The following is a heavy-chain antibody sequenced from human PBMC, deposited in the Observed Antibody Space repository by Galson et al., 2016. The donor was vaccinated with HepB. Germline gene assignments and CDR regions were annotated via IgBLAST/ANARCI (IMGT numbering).Heavy chain of an antibody. J-gene: IGHJ4*02. D-gene: IGHD2-15*01. CDR3: ARDGARCTGDICYSGSLLLDS. CDR1: GFTFNNYG. Sequence: SLRLSCAASGFTFNNYGMHWVRQAPGKGLEWVAVIWFDGTHTYYADSVKGRFTISRDISNNTLFLQMNSLRAEDTAVYYCARDGARCTGDICYSGSLLLDSWGQGTLVTVSS. CDR2: IWFDGTHT. V-gene: IGHV3-33*01.